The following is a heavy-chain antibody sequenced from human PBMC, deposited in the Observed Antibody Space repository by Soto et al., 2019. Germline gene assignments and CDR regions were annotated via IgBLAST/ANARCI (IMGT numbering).Heavy chain of an antibody. CDR1: GFTFSSYS. J-gene: IGHJ5*02. CDR3: ARDLQRVSGWSFLRRWCDP. Sequence: EVQLVESGGGLVKPGGSLRLSCAASGFTFSSYSMNWVRQAPGKGLEWVSSISSSSSYIYYADSVKGRFTISRDNAKNSLYLQMNSLRAEDTAVYYCARDLQRVSGWSFLRRWCDPWGQGTLVTVSS. CDR2: ISSSSSYI. V-gene: IGHV3-21*01. D-gene: IGHD6-19*01.